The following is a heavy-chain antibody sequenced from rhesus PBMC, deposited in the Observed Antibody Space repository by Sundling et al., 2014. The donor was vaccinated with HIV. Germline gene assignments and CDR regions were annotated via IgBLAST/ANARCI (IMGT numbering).Heavy chain of an antibody. D-gene: IGHD6-31*01. Sequence: QVQLQGSGPGVVKPSESLSLTCVVSNGSISDTYRWNWIRQPPGKGLEWIGNINIRTGNTYSNPSLESRVTISTDTSKNQFSLKLNSVTAADTAVYYCAIATPNSGWSFDYWGQGVLVTVSS. J-gene: IGHJ4*01. V-gene: IGHV4S10*01. CDR2: INIRTGNT. CDR1: NGSISDTYR. CDR3: AIATPNSGWSFDY.